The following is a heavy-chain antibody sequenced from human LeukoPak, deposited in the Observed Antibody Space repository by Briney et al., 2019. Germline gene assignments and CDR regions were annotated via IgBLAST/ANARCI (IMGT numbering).Heavy chain of an antibody. CDR1: GGSFRGYY. J-gene: IGHJ4*02. CDR3: ARAGDSSGYSDY. Sequence: SETLSLTRAVYGGSFRGYYWSWIRQPPGKGLEWIGEINYSGSTNYNPSLESRVTISVLTSKNQFSLKLSSVTAADTAVYYCARAGDSSGYSDYWGQGTLVTVSS. D-gene: IGHD3-22*01. CDR2: INYSGST. V-gene: IGHV4-34*01.